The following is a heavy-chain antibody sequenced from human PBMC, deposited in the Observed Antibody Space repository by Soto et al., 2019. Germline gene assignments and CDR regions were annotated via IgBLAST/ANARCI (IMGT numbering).Heavy chain of an antibody. D-gene: IGHD4-4*01. CDR1: GGSISSGDYY. CDR3: ARYPGRNSEVPRCRLAFDI. J-gene: IGHJ3*02. Sequence: QVQLQESGPGLVKPSQTLSLTCTVSGGSISSGDYYWSWIRQPPGKGLEWNGYIYYSGSTYYNPSLKSRVTISVDTSKNQFSLKLSSVTAADTAVYYCARYPGRNSEVPRCRLAFDIWGQGTMVTVSS. CDR2: IYYSGST. V-gene: IGHV4-30-4*01.